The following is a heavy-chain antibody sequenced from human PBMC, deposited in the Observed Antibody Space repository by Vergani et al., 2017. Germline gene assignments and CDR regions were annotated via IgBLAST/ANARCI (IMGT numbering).Heavy chain of an antibody. V-gene: IGHV3-30-3*01. CDR1: GFTFSSYA. CDR3: ARDPPVGGDI. CDR2: ISYDGSNK. J-gene: IGHJ3*02. D-gene: IGHD1-26*01. Sequence: QVQLVESGGGVVQPGRSLRLFCAASGFTFSSYAMHWVRQAPGKGLEWVAVISYDGSNKYYADSVKGRFTISRDNSKNTLYLQMNSLRAEDTAVYYCARDPPVGGDIWGQGTMVTVSS.